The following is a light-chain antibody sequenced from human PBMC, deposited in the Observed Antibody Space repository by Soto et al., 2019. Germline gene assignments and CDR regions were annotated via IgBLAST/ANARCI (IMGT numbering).Light chain of an antibody. CDR1: QSLLHSNGYNY. V-gene: IGKV2-28*01. Sequence: DFVMTQSPLSLPVTPGEPASISCRSSQSLLHSNGYNYLDWYLQKPGQSPQLLIYLGSDRASGVPDRISGSGSGTDFTLKLSRVEAEDVGVYYCMQALQTPPTFGGGTQVEIK. J-gene: IGKJ4*01. CDR2: LGS. CDR3: MQALQTPPT.